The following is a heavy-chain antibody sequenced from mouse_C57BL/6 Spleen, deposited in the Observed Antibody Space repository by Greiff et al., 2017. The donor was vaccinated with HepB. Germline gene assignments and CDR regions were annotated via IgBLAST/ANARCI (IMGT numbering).Heavy chain of an antibody. J-gene: IGHJ4*01. CDR2: IWRGGST. Sequence: VKLVESGPGLVQPSQCLSITCTVSGFSLTSYGVHWVRQSPGKGLEWLGMIWRGGSTDYNAAFMSRLSITKDNSKSQVFFQMISLQADDTAIYYCAKRGAYDGYLYSAMDDWGKGTSVTVSS. D-gene: IGHD2-3*01. CDR3: AKRGAYDGYLYSAMDD. V-gene: IGHV2-5*01. CDR1: GFSLTSYG.